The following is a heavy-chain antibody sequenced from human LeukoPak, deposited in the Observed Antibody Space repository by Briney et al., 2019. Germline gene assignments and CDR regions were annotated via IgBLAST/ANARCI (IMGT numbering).Heavy chain of an antibody. CDR3: ASGGYDILTGYYSNWFDP. Sequence: SVKVSCKASGGTFSSYAISWVRQAPGQGLEWMGGIIPIFGTANYAQKFQGRVTMTRDTSISTAYMELSRLRSDDTAVYYCASGGYDILTGYYSNWFDPWGQGTLVTVSS. J-gene: IGHJ5*02. D-gene: IGHD3-9*01. CDR2: IIPIFGTA. V-gene: IGHV1-69*05. CDR1: GGTFSSYA.